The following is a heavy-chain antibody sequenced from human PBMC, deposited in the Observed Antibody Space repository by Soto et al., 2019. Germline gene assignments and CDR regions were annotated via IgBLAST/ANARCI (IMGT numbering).Heavy chain of an antibody. J-gene: IGHJ4*02. D-gene: IGHD3-22*01. Sequence: GGSLRLSCAASGFTFTSYAMSWVRQAPGKGLEWVSVISGSGSRTYYADSVKGRFNISRDKSKNTLYLQMDSLRAEDTAVYSCAKATRDYYDTSGYYYPSFDYWGQGTLVTVSS. V-gene: IGHV3-23*01. CDR2: ISGSGSRT. CDR1: GFTFTSYA. CDR3: AKATRDYYDTSGYYYPSFDY.